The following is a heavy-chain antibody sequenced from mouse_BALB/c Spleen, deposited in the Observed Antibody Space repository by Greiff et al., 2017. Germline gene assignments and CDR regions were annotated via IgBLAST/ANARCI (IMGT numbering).Heavy chain of an antibody. V-gene: IGHV3-8*02. CDR2: ISYSGST. CDR3: ARYPSYDGSWFAY. J-gene: IGHJ3*01. Sequence: VQLQQSGPSLVKPSQTLSLTCSVTGDSITSGYWNWIRKFPGNKLEYMGYISYSGSTYYNPSLKSRISITRDTSKNQYYLQLNSVTTEDTATYYCARYPSYDGSWFAYWGQGTLVTVSA. CDR1: GDSITSGY. D-gene: IGHD2-12*01.